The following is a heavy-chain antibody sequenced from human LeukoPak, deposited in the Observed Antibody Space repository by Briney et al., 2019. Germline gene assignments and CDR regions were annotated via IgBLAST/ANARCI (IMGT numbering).Heavy chain of an antibody. CDR3: AGGPLTGYYPAIINTHDY. V-gene: IGHV1-69*13. D-gene: IGHD3-9*01. CDR1: GGTFSSYA. J-gene: IGHJ4*02. CDR2: IIPIFGTA. Sequence: GASVKVSCKASGGTFSSYAISWVRQAPGQGLEWMGGIIPIFGTANYAQKFQGRVTITADESTSTAYMELSSLRSEDTAVYYCAGGPLTGYYPAIINTHDYWGQGTLVTVSS.